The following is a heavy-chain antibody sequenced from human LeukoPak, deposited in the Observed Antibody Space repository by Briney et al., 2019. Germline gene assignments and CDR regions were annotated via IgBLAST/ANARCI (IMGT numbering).Heavy chain of an antibody. CDR3: ARDMWRSYYFDY. D-gene: IGHD2-21*01. J-gene: IGHJ4*02. Sequence: QAGGSLRLSCAASGFTFSSYEMNWVRQAPGKGLEWVSYISSSGSTIYYADSVKGRFTISRDNPKNSLYLQMNSLRAEDTAVYYCARDMWRSYYFDYWGQGTLVTVSS. CDR1: GFTFSSYE. V-gene: IGHV3-48*03. CDR2: ISSSGSTI.